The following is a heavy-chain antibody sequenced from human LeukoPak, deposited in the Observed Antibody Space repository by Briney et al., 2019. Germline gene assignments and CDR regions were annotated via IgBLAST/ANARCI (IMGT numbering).Heavy chain of an antibody. CDR3: AKTRRPADAFDI. V-gene: IGHV3-23*01. CDR2: ISGSGGST. Sequence: GGSLRLCCAASGFTFSSYAMSWVRQAPGKGLEWVSAISGSGGSTYYADSVKGRFTISRDNSKNTLYLQMNSLRAEDTAVYYCAKTRRPADAFDIWGQGTMVTVSS. J-gene: IGHJ3*02. CDR1: GFTFSSYA.